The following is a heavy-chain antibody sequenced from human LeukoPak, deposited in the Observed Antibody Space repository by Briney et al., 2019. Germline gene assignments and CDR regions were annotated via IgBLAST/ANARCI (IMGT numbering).Heavy chain of an antibody. CDR2: IYSGGGT. CDR1: GFTFNSYW. J-gene: IGHJ4*02. CDR3: ARDGSRGDSYYFDY. D-gene: IGHD1-26*01. Sequence: GGSLRLSCAASGFTFNSYWMHWVRQAPGKGLEWVSVIYSGGGTYYADSVKGRFTISRDNSKNTLYLQMNSLRAEDTAMYYCARDGSRGDSYYFDYWGQGTLVTVSS. V-gene: IGHV3-53*01.